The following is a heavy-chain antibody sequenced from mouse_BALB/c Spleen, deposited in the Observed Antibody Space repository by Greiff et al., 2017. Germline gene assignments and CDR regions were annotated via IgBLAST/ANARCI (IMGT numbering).Heavy chain of an antibody. J-gene: IGHJ3*01. D-gene: IGHD2-4*01. CDR1: GYTFTSYW. CDR3: ARRNDYDAY. CDR2: IYPGDGDT. V-gene: IGHV1-87*01. Sequence: VQLQQSGAELARPGASVKLSCKASGYTFTSYWMQWVKQRPGQGLEWIGAIYPGDGDTRYTQKFKGKATLTADKSSSTAYMQLSSLASEDSAVYYCARRNDYDAYWGQGTLVTVSA.